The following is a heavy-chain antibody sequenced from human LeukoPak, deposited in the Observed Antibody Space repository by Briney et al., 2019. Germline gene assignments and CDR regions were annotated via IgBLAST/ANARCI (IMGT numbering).Heavy chain of an antibody. CDR1: GGSLSSYY. Sequence: SETLSLTCPVSGGSLSSYYWSWLRQPPGKGLAWIGYIYYSGSTNYNPSLTSRVTISVDTSKNQSSLKLSSVTAADTAVFYCARVTTGSTTLDSWGQGILVTVSP. D-gene: IGHD1-1*01. V-gene: IGHV4-59*08. CDR2: IYYSGST. CDR3: ARVTTGSTTLDS. J-gene: IGHJ5*01.